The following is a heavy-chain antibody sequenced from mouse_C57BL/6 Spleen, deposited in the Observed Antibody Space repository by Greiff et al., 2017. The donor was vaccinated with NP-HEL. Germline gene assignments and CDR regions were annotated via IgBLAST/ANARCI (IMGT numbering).Heavy chain of an antibody. V-gene: IGHV14-1*01. D-gene: IGHD1-1*01. CDR1: GFNIKDYY. Sequence: VQLQQPGAELVRPGASVKLSCTASGFNIKDYYMHWVKQRPEQGLEWIGRIDPEDGDTEYAPKFQGKATMTADTSSNTAYLQLSSLTSEDTAVYYCTTDYYGSSYAMDYWGQGTSVTVSS. CDR3: TTDYYGSSYAMDY. J-gene: IGHJ4*01. CDR2: IDPEDGDT.